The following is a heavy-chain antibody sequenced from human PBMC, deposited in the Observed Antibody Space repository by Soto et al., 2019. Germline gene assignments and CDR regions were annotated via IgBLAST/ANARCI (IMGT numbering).Heavy chain of an antibody. CDR1: VFSLTSNEEG. CDR2: IYWDDDK. V-gene: IGHV2-5*02. Sequence: KPTQTLTQSFTFSVFSLTSNEEGVGWIRQPPGKALEWLALIYWDDDKRYSPSLKSRLTITKDTSKNQVVLTMTNMDPVDTATFYCAQRRGEYSRSPFDYWGKGTLVTVSS. J-gene: IGHJ4*02. CDR3: AQRRGEYSRSPFDY. D-gene: IGHD3-10*01.